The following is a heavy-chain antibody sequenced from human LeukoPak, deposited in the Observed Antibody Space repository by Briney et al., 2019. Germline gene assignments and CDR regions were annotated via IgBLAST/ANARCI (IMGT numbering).Heavy chain of an antibody. CDR1: GFSVGSNY. CDR3: AREGRFQSFDY. CDR2: TYTGGTT. V-gene: IGHV3-53*01. Sequence: PGGSLRVSCAASGFSVGSNYMSWVRQAPGKGLEWVSVTYTGGTTHYAESVMGRFTISRDDSHNTVHLHMSGLRAEDTAVYYCAREGRFQSFDYWGQGTLVAVSS. J-gene: IGHJ4*02.